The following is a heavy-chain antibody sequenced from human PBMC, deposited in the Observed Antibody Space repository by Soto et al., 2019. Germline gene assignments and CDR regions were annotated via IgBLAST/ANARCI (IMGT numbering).Heavy chain of an antibody. CDR2: IYFTGST. Sequence: PSETLSLTCTVSGGAVSSGTYYWSWIRQPPGKGLEWIGHIYFTGSTNYNPSLKSRLTMSLDTSRNQFSLKLSSVTAADTAVYYCTRGPPRVQWFDPWGLGTLVTVSS. J-gene: IGHJ5*02. CDR3: TRGPPRVQWFDP. V-gene: IGHV4-61*01. CDR1: GGAVSSGTYY.